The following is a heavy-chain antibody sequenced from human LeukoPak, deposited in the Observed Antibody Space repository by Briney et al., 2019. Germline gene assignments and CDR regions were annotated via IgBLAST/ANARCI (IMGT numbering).Heavy chain of an antibody. CDR3: ARDGYDSSGYYYGFDY. V-gene: IGHV4-38-2*02. D-gene: IGHD3-22*01. J-gene: IGHJ4*02. CDR1: GSSINTPYY. CDR2: IYYSGST. Sequence: SETLSLTCTVSGSSINTPYYWGWIRQPPGKGLEWIGSIYYSGSTYYNPSLKSRVTISVDTSKNQFSLKLSSVTAADTAVYYCARDGYDSSGYYYGFDYWGQGTLVTVSS.